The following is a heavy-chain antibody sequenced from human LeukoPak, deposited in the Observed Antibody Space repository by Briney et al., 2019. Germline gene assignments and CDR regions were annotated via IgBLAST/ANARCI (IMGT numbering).Heavy chain of an antibody. Sequence: GESLKISCKGSGYKFNSYWIGWVRQMPGKGLEWMGIIYSGDSDTRYSLSFRGQVTVSADKSINTAYLQWSSLKASDTAVYYCARCYGSSSDCRTYYYALDVWGQGTTVTVSS. D-gene: IGHD4-23*01. CDR2: IYSGDSDT. CDR1: GYKFNSYW. J-gene: IGHJ6*02. V-gene: IGHV5-51*01. CDR3: ARCYGSSSDCRTYYYALDV.